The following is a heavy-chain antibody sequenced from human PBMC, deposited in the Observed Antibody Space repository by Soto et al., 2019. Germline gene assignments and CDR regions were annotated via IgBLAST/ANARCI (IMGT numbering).Heavy chain of an antibody. J-gene: IGHJ4*02. CDR2: IGGSGGDT. CDR1: GFTFSIYA. CDR3: AKDAPGSGWLSDS. V-gene: IGHV3-23*01. Sequence: PGGSLRLSCAASGFTFSIYAMTWVRQAPGKGLEWVSTIGGSGGDTSYADFVRGQFTISRDNSRNTLYLQMNSLRAEDTAVYYCAKDAPGSGWLSDSWGQGTLVTVSS. D-gene: IGHD3-22*01.